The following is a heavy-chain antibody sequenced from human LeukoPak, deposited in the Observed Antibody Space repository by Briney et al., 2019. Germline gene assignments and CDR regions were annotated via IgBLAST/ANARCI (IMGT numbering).Heavy chain of an antibody. V-gene: IGHV3-48*04. J-gene: IGHJ4*02. D-gene: IGHD1-1*01. CDR2: IISSSTII. CDR1: GFTFSGYS. Sequence: GGSLRLSCAASGFTFSGYSMSWVRQAPGKGLEWVSYIISSSTIIYYADSVKGRFTISRDNAKNSLYLQMNSLRAEDTAVYYCASGTTRLDYFDYWGQGTLVTVSS. CDR3: ASGTTRLDYFDY.